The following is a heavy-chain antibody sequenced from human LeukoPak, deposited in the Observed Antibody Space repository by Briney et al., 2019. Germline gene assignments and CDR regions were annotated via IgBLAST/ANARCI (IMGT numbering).Heavy chain of an antibody. D-gene: IGHD6-19*01. V-gene: IGHV4-34*01. J-gene: IGHJ4*02. Sequence: SETLSLTCAVYGGSFSVYYWSWIRQPPGKGLEWIGEINHGGSTNCNPSLKSRVTISVDTSKNQFSLKLSSVTAADTAVYYCARGQDSSGWFGTLNYWGQGTLVTVSS. CDR1: GGSFSVYY. CDR3: ARGQDSSGWFGTLNY. CDR2: INHGGST.